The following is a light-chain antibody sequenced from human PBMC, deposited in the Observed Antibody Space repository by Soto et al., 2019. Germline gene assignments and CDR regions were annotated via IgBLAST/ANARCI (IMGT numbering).Light chain of an antibody. CDR2: AAS. Sequence: DIQMTQSPSSLSASVGDRVTITCRASQSISSYLNWYQQKPGKAPKLLIYAASSLQSGVPSRFSGSGSGTDFTRTISSLQPEYFATYYCQQSYSTPITFGQGTRLEIK. V-gene: IGKV1-39*01. CDR1: QSISSY. CDR3: QQSYSTPIT. J-gene: IGKJ5*01.